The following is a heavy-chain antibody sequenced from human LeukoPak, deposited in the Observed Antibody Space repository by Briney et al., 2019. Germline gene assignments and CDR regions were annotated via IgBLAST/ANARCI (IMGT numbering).Heavy chain of an antibody. CDR1: GFTVSSNY. CDR2: ISGSGSST. Sequence: GGSLRLSCAASGFTVSSNYMSWVRQAPGKGLEWVSAISGSGSSTYYADSVKGRFTISRDNSKNTLYLQMNSLRADDTAIYYCARRALGHNYGDYWGQGTLVTVSS. V-gene: IGHV3-23*01. J-gene: IGHJ4*02. CDR3: ARRALGHNYGDY. D-gene: IGHD5-18*01.